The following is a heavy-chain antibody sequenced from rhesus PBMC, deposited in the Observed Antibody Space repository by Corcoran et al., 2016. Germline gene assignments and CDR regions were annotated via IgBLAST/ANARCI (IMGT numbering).Heavy chain of an antibody. CDR2: LYWDYDT. J-gene: IGHJ4*01. V-gene: IGHV2-174*01. CDR1: GFSLTTSGMG. CDR3: ARRRSSGWPVGYSFDY. D-gene: IGHD6-31*01. Sequence: QVTLKESGPALVKPTQTLTLTCTFSGFSLTTSGMGVGWIRQPPGTALGWLAFLYWDYDTRYNSSLRSRPTISRDTSKSQVFLTMTDMDPVDTATYYCARRRSSGWPVGYSFDYWGQGLLVTVSS.